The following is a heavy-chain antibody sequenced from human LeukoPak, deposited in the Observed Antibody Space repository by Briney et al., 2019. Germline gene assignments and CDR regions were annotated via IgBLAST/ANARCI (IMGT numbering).Heavy chain of an antibody. CDR3: ARELRSHYYMDV. V-gene: IGHV4-4*07. CDR1: GGSISYYY. Sequence: SETLSLTCTVSGGSISYYYWNWIRQPAGKGLEWIGRIYTSGRTYYNPSLKSRVSMSVDTSKNQFSLKLSSVTAADTAVYYCARELRSHYYMDVWSKGTTVTVSS. J-gene: IGHJ6*03. CDR2: IYTSGRT. D-gene: IGHD2/OR15-2a*01.